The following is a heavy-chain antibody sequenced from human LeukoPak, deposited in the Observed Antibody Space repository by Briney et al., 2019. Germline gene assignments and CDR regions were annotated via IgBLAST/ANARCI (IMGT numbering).Heavy chain of an antibody. J-gene: IGHJ4*02. CDR3: ARGHSVALLYFDY. D-gene: IGHD6-19*01. CDR2: INPNSGGT. Sequence: VPVKVSCKASGYTFTGYYMHWVRQAPGQGLEWMGWINPNSGGTNYAQKFQGRVTMTRDTSISTAYMELSRLRSDDTAVYYCARGHSVALLYFDYWGQGTLVTVSS. V-gene: IGHV1-2*02. CDR1: GYTFTGYY.